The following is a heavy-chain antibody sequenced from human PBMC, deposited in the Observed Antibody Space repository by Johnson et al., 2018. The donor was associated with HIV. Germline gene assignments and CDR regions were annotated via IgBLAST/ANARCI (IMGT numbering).Heavy chain of an antibody. CDR1: GFTFSSYA. CDR2: ISYDGSNK. Sequence: VQLVESGGGVVQPGRSLRLSCAASGFTFSSYAMHWVRQAPGKGLEWVAVISYDGSNKYYADCVKGRFTIFRDISKNTLYLQMNSLRAEDTAVYYCARASVSSPRYSSSSDDAFDIWGQGTMVTVSS. CDR3: ARASVSSPRYSSSSDDAFDI. J-gene: IGHJ3*02. D-gene: IGHD6-6*01. V-gene: IGHV3-30*04.